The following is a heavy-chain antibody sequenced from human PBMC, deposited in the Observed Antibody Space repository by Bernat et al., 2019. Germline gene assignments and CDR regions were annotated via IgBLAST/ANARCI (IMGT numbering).Heavy chain of an antibody. CDR1: GFTFSSYS. J-gene: IGHJ6*02. Sequence: EVQLVESGGVLVKPGGSLRLSCAASGFTFSSYSMNWVRQAPGKGLEWVSSIISSSSYIYYADSVKGRFTISRDNAKNSLYLQMNSLRAEDTAVYYCARYCSGGSCYQVGYYYGMDVWGQGPRSPSP. V-gene: IGHV3-21*01. CDR3: ARYCSGGSCYQVGYYYGMDV. D-gene: IGHD2-15*01. CDR2: IISSSSYI.